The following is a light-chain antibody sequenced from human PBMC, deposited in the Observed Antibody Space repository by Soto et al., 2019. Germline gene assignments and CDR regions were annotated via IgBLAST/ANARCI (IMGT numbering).Light chain of an antibody. Sequence: QSALTQPASVSGSPGQSITISCPGTSRDVGGYNYVSWYQQHPGKAPKLMIYDVSNRPSGVSNRFSGSKSGNTASLTISGLQAEDEADYYCSSYTSSSTLDVVFGGGTKVTVL. CDR1: SRDVGGYNY. CDR2: DVS. CDR3: SSYTSSSTLDVV. V-gene: IGLV2-14*01. J-gene: IGLJ2*01.